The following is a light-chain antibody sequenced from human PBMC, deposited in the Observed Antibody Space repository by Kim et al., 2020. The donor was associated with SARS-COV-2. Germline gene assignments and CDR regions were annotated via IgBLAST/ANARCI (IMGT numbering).Light chain of an antibody. Sequence: GQKVILSCSGGSSNIGNHYVSWYQQLPGTAPKLLIYDNNKRPSGIADRFSGSKSGTSATLGITGLQTGDKADYYCGTWDSSLSAVVFGGGTKLTVL. CDR3: GTWDSSLSAVV. CDR2: DNN. J-gene: IGLJ2*01. CDR1: SSNIGNHY. V-gene: IGLV1-51*01.